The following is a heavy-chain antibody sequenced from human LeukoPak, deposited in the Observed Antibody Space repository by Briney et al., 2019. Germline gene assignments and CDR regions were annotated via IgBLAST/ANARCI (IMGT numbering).Heavy chain of an antibody. CDR3: GKTTAGYSSGQKPAWPVDY. CDR1: GFTFGSFA. D-gene: IGHD5-18*01. V-gene: IGHV3-23*01. J-gene: IGHJ4*02. CDR2: IFGSGGSQ. Sequence: GGSLRLSCEASGFTFGSFAMYWVCQAPGKGLDWIAGIFGSGGSQHYADSVKGRFTISRDNSKNTVYLQINSLRAEDTAVYYCGKTTAGYSSGQKPAWPVDYWGQGTLVTVSS.